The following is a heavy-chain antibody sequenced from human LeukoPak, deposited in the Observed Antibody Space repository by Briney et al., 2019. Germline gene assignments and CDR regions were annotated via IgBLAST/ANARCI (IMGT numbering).Heavy chain of an antibody. V-gene: IGHV4-39*07. D-gene: IGHD3-10*01. CDR2: IYYSGST. CDR1: GGSISSSSYY. Sequence: PSETLSLTCTVSGGSISSSSYYWGWIRQPPGKGLEWIGSIYYSGSTYYNPSLKSRVTISVDTSKNQFSLKLSSVTAADTAVYYCAREAGPPYYYGSGSYRGWFDPWGQGTLVTVSS. CDR3: AREAGPPYYYGSGSYRGWFDP. J-gene: IGHJ5*02.